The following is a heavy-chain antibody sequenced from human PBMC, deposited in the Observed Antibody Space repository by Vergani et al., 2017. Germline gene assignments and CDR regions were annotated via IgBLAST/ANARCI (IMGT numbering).Heavy chain of an antibody. J-gene: IGHJ4*03. Sequence: QVLVVQSGSEFKKPGASVKVSCKTSGYTFNTYAICWVRQAPGQGLEWMGWINTNNGDPTYDQDFTGRFIFSFDTSASTAYLEINNLKPEDTAFYYCAREGGPHSIWGQGTLVTVSS. CDR3: AREGGPHSI. D-gene: IGHD2-21*01. CDR1: GYTFNTYA. CDR2: INTNNGDP. V-gene: IGHV7-4-1*02.